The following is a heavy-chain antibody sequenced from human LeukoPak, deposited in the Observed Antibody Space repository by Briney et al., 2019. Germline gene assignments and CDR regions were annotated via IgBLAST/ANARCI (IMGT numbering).Heavy chain of an antibody. CDR1: GFTSSSYG. CDR3: ARDYLDWYFDL. Sequence: GRSLRLSCAASGFTSSSYGMHWVRQAPGKGLEWVAVIWYDGSNKYYADSVKGRFTISRDNSKNTLYLQMNSLRAEDTAVYYCARDYLDWYFDLWGRGTLVTVSS. J-gene: IGHJ2*01. CDR2: IWYDGSNK. V-gene: IGHV3-33*01.